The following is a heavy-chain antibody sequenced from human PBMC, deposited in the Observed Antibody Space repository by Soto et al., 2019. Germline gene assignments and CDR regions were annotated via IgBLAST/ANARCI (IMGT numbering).Heavy chain of an antibody. CDR2: IYYSGST. V-gene: IGHV4-39*01. J-gene: IGHJ4*02. CDR3: ARHAGYSSGWTRFRFDY. Sequence: QLQLQESGPGLVKPSETLSLTCTVSGGSISSSSYYWGWIRQPPGKGLEWIGSIYYSGSTYYNPSLKSRVTISVDTSKNQFSLKLSSVTAADTAVYYCARHAGYSSGWTRFRFDYWGQGTLVTVSS. CDR1: GGSISSSSYY. D-gene: IGHD6-19*01.